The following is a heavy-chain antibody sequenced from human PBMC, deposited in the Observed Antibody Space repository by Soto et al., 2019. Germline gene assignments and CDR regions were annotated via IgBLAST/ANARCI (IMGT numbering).Heavy chain of an antibody. CDR3: GKDIKPGGMDV. J-gene: IGHJ6*02. D-gene: IGHD1-1*01. V-gene: IGHV3-9*01. Sequence: DVQLAASGGGLVQPGRSLRLSCAAPGFTFDGYAMHWILQPPGKGLEWVSGIDCISGRIDYADCVKGRFTISRDNAKNSLFLQMNSLRVEDTALYYCGKDIKPGGMDVWGQGTTVTVSS. CDR1: GFTFDGYA. CDR2: IDCISGRI.